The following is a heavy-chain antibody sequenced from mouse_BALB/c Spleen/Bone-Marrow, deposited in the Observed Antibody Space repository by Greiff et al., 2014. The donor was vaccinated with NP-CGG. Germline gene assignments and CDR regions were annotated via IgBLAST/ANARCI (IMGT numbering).Heavy chain of an antibody. Sequence: QLVESGGGLVQPGGSLRLSCATSGFTFTDYYMSWVRQPPGKALEWLGFIRNKANGYTTEYSASVKGRFTISRDNSQSILYLQMNTLRAEDSATYYCARDRNYGSSWYFDVWGAGTTVTVSS. D-gene: IGHD1-1*01. CDR2: IRNKANGYTT. J-gene: IGHJ1*01. CDR1: GFTFTDYY. V-gene: IGHV7-3*02. CDR3: ARDRNYGSSWYFDV.